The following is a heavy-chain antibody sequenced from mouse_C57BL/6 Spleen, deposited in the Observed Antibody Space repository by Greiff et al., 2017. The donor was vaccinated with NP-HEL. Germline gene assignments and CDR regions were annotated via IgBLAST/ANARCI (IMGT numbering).Heavy chain of an antibody. CDR3: ARNYYGSSDENYFDY. V-gene: IGHV1-22*01. D-gene: IGHD1-1*01. CDR2: INPNNGGT. CDR1: GYTFTDYN. J-gene: IGHJ2*01. Sequence: EVQLQQSGPELVKPGASVKMSCKASGYTFTDYNMHWVKQSHGKSLEWIGYINPNNGGTSYNQKFKGKATLTVNKSSSTAYMELRSLTSEDSAVYYCARNYYGSSDENYFDYWGQGTTLTVSS.